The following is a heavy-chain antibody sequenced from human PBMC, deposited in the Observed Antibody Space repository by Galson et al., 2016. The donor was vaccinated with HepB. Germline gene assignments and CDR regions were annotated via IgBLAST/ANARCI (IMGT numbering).Heavy chain of an antibody. J-gene: IGHJ3*01. V-gene: IGHV4-61*02. CDR2: MHTSGYT. CDR1: GGSINSGDHY. CDR3: AREGDFSELDYDFWSGYFTPRGAHAFDV. D-gene: IGHD3-3*01. Sequence: TLSLTCTVSGGSINSGDHYWSWIRQPAGKGLEWIGRMHTSGYTKYNPSLQCRVTISVEPSKKQLSLRLRSVTAADTAMYYVAREGDFSELDYDFWSGYFTPRGAHAFDVWGQGTMVTVSS.